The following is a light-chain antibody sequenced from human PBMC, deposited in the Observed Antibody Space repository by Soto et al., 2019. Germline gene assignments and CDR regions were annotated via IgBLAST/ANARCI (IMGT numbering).Light chain of an antibody. Sequence: QSVLTQPPSASGTPGQRVPISCSASGPYIEVNAINWYQQVPGTAPRLLIYNDLQRPSGVPDRCSGSRAGSSASLGIVGLQYEDEADYCFAAWDHSLQGLVFGGGTKLTLL. CDR1: GPYIEVNA. V-gene: IGLV1-44*01. J-gene: IGLJ3*02. CDR3: AAWDHSLQGLV. CDR2: NDL.